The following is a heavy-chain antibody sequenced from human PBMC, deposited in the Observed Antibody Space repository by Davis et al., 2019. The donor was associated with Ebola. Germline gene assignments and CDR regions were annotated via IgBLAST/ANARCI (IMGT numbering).Heavy chain of an antibody. CDR2: ISGSGGST. J-gene: IGHJ4*02. Sequence: GESLKISCAASGFTFSNYAMSWVRQAPGKGLEWVSGISGSGGSTYYADSVKGRFTISRDKSKNTLYLQMNSLRAEDTAVYYCAKRITISGVVSGPYYFDYWGQGTLVTVSS. CDR1: GFTFSNYA. CDR3: AKRITISGVVSGPYYFDY. V-gene: IGHV3-23*01. D-gene: IGHD3-3*01.